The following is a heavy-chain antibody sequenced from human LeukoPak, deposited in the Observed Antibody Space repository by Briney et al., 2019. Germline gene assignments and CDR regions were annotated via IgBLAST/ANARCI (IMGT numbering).Heavy chain of an antibody. CDR3: ARYSYGYFDY. CDR1: GGSFSGYY. D-gene: IGHD5-18*01. CDR2: INHSGST. J-gene: IGHJ4*02. Sequence: SETLSLTCAVYGGSFSGYYWSWIRQPPGKGLEWIGEINHSGSTNYNPSLKSRVTISVDTSKNQFSLKLSSVTAADTAVYYCARYSYGYFDYWGQGTLVTVSS. V-gene: IGHV4-34*01.